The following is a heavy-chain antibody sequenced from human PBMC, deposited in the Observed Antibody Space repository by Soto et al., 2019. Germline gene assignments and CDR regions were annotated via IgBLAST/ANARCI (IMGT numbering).Heavy chain of an antibody. CDR2: INQDGSEK. Sequence: PRLSCAASGFTFSSFWMAWVRQAPGKGLEWVANINQDGSEKYYVDSMKGRFTISRDNAKNSLYLEMNSRRAEDTAVYYCATERGLVVVGETPLHYSGMDVWGPGTTVT. D-gene: IGHD2-15*01. CDR3: ATERGLVVVGETPLHYSGMDV. CDR1: GFTFSSFW. J-gene: IGHJ6*02. V-gene: IGHV3-7*03.